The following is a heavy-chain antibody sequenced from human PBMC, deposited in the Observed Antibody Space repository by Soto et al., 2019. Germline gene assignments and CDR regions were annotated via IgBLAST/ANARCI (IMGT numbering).Heavy chain of an antibody. V-gene: IGHV1-58*01. CDR1: GFTFSSSA. CDR2: IVVGSGHT. CDR3: ASDSRYCRGGNCEGF. D-gene: IGHD2-15*01. Sequence: QMQLVQSGPEVKKPGTSMKVSCKASGFTFSSSAVQWVRQARGKRLAWIGWIVVGSGHTNYAQQFQERVTITRDMSTSTAYMELSSLRSEDTAVYSCASDSRYCRGGNCEGFWVQGTLVTVSS. J-gene: IGHJ4*02.